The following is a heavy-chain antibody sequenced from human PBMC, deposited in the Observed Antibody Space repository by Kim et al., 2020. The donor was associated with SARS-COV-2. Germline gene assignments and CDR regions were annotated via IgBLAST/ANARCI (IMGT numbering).Heavy chain of an antibody. CDR1: GFTFSSYG. CDR3: ARDGGDIVVVPAAIGAPIDY. CDR2: ISYDGSNK. V-gene: IGHV3-33*05. Sequence: GGSLRLSCAASGFTFSSYGMHWVRQAPGKGLEWVAVISYDGSNKYYADSVKGRFTISRDNSKNTLYLQMNSLRAEDTAVYYCARDGGDIVVVPAAIGAPIDYWGQGTLVTVSS. D-gene: IGHD2-2*02. J-gene: IGHJ4*02.